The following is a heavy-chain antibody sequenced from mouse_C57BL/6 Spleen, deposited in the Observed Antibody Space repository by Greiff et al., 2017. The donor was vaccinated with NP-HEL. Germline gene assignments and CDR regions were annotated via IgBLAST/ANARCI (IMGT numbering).Heavy chain of an antibody. V-gene: IGHV5-16*01. Sequence: EVKLVESEGGLVQPGSSIKLSCTASGFTFSDYYMAWVRQVPEKGLEWVANINYDGSSTYYLDSLKSRFIISRDNAKNILYLQMSSLKSEDTATYYCAREGYGNYHYFDYWGQGTTLTVSS. CDR3: AREGYGNYHYFDY. CDR2: INYDGSST. J-gene: IGHJ2*01. CDR1: GFTFSDYY. D-gene: IGHD2-10*02.